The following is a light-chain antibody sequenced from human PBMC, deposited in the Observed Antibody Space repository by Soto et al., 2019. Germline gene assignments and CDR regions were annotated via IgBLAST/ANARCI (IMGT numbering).Light chain of an antibody. CDR1: QSVLTTFYNQNY. CDR3: QQFHSAAYT. J-gene: IGKJ2*01. V-gene: IGKV4-1*01. CDR2: WAS. Sequence: DIVMTQSPDSLAVSLGERATINCKSSQSVLTTFYNQNYLTWYQHKPGQPPKVLIYWASTRESGVPDRFSGSGSGTNFTLTISSLQAEDVAVYYCQQFHSAAYTFGQGTKLEIK.